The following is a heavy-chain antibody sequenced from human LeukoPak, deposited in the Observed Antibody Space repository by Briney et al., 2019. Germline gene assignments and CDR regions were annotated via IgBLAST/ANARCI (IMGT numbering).Heavy chain of an antibody. CDR2: ISGSGGST. CDR3: ARAWSSGWNVFDI. Sequence: GGSLRLSCAASGFTFSSYAMSWVRQAPGKGLEWVSAISGSGGSTYYADSVKDRFTISRDSSKNTLYLQMNSLRAEDTAVYYCARAWSSGWNVFDIWGQGTMVTVAS. CDR1: GFTFSSYA. D-gene: IGHD6-19*01. V-gene: IGHV3-23*01. J-gene: IGHJ3*02.